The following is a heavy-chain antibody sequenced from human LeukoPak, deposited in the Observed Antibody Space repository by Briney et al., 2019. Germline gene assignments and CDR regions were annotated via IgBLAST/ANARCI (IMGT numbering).Heavy chain of an antibody. V-gene: IGHV3-21*01. J-gene: IGHJ3*02. CDR2: ISSSSSYI. Sequence: GGSLRLSCAASGFTFSSYSMNWVRQAPGKGLEWVSSISSSSSYIYYADSMKGRFTISRDNAKNSLYLQMNSLRAEDTAVYYCARPPPTSYYYDSSGQGDAFDIWGQGTMVTVSS. CDR3: ARPPPTSYYYDSSGQGDAFDI. D-gene: IGHD3-22*01. CDR1: GFTFSSYS.